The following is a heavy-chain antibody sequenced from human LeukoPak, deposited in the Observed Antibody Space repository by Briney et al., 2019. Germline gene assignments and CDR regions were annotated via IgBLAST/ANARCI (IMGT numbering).Heavy chain of an antibody. CDR3: ARSPVTDDINDAFDI. V-gene: IGHV3-48*03. Sequence: GGSLRLSCAASGFTFSSYEMNWVRQAPGKGLEWVSYISSGGSTIYYADSVKGRFTISRDNAKNSLYLQMKSLRADDTAVYYCARSPVTDDINDAFDIWGQGTMVTVSS. D-gene: IGHD4-17*01. CDR2: ISSGGSTI. CDR1: GFTFSSYE. J-gene: IGHJ3*02.